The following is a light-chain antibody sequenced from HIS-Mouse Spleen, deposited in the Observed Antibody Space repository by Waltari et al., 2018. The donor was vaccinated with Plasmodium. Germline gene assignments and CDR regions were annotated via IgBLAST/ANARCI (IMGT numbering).Light chain of an antibody. CDR1: QSVSSN. J-gene: IGKJ2*01. Sequence: ELVMTQSPATLSVSPGERATISCRASQSVSSNLAWYQQKPGQAPRLLIYGASTRATGIPARFSVSGSGTEFTLTISSMQSEDFAVYYCQQYNNWPPYTFGQGTKLEI. CDR2: GAS. CDR3: QQYNNWPPYT. V-gene: IGKV3-15*01.